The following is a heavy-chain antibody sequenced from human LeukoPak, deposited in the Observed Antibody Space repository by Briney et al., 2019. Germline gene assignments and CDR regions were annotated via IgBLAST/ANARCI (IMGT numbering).Heavy chain of an antibody. CDR3: ARLIAADPHLDC. Sequence: PSETLSLTCTVSGGSISSGGYYWSWIRQPPGKGLEWIGYIYHSGSTYYNPSLKSRVTISLDTSKNQFSLNLSSVTAADTAVYYCARLIAADPHLDCWGQGTLVTVSS. CDR2: IYHSGST. CDR1: GGSISSGGYY. J-gene: IGHJ4*02. V-gene: IGHV4-30-2*01. D-gene: IGHD6-13*01.